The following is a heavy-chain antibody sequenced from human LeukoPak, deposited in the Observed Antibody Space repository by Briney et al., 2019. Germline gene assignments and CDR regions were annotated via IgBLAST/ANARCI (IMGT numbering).Heavy chain of an antibody. CDR1: GFTVSSNY. D-gene: IGHD5-18*01. Sequence: GGSLRLSCAASGFTVSSNYMSWVRQAPGKGLEWVSVIYSGGRTHYADSVKGRFTISRDNSKNTLYLQMNSLRAEDTAVYYCASNGGYSYVVGAFDIWGQGTMVTVSS. CDR2: IYSGGRT. V-gene: IGHV3-53*01. J-gene: IGHJ3*02. CDR3: ASNGGYSYVVGAFDI.